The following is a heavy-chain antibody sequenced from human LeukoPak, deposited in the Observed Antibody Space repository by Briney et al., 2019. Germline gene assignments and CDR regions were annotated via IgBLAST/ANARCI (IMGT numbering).Heavy chain of an antibody. CDR3: ARGNHDSSSWYT. J-gene: IGHJ5*02. CDR1: GYSISSGYY. Sequence: PSETLSLTCAVSGYSISSGYYWGWIRQPPGKGLEWIGRIYHSGSTYYNPSLKSRVTISVDTSKNQFSLKLSSVTAADTAVYYCARGNHDSSSWYTWGQGTLVTVSS. V-gene: IGHV4-38-2*01. D-gene: IGHD6-13*01. CDR2: IYHSGST.